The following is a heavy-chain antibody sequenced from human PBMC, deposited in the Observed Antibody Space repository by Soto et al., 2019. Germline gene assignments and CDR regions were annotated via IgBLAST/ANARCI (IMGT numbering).Heavy chain of an antibody. Sequence: PSETLSLTCTVSGGSISSSKYYWGWIRQPPGKGLEWIGNIYYSGSTYYNPSLKSRVTISVDTSKNEFKFSLKLSSVTAADTAVYYCTSQPNLYDVVDYWGQGALVTVSS. CDR1: GGSISSSKYY. V-gene: IGHV4-39*01. D-gene: IGHD2-2*02. J-gene: IGHJ4*02. CDR2: IYYSGST. CDR3: TSQPNLYDVVDY.